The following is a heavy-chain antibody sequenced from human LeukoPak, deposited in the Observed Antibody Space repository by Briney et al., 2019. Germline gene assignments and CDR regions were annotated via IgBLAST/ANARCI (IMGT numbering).Heavy chain of an antibody. CDR3: ARVDSGNSVATGWFDP. CDR2: IIPFLGVP. Sequence: SVKVSCKASGGTFSNYAFSWVRQAPGQGPEWMGRIIPFLGVPNYARKFQGRVTITADKSTSTASMELSSLRSEDTAVYYCARVDSGNSVATGWFDPWGQGTLVTVSS. CDR1: GGTFSNYA. V-gene: IGHV1-69*04. D-gene: IGHD2-21*01. J-gene: IGHJ5*02.